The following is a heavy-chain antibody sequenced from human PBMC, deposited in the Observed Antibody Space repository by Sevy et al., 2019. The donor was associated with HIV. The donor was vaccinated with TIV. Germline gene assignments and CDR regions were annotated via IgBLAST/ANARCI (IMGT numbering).Heavy chain of an antibody. Sequence: GGSLRLSCAASGFTFSSYSINWVRQAPGKGLEWVSSISSSSNFIYYADSVKGRFTISRDNAKNSLYLQMHSLRAEDTAVYYCASGEYCSSTTCSYFDYWGQGTLVTVSS. CDR2: ISSSSNFI. J-gene: IGHJ4*02. V-gene: IGHV3-21*01. CDR1: GFTFSSYS. D-gene: IGHD2-2*01. CDR3: ASGEYCSSTTCSYFDY.